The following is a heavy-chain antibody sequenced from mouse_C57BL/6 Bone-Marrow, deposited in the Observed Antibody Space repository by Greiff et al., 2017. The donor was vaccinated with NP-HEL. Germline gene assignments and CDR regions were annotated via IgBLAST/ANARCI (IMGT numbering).Heavy chain of an antibody. V-gene: IGHV1-64*01. CDR3: ARWDWDDAKDY. J-gene: IGHJ4*01. D-gene: IGHD4-1*01. Sequence: QVQLQQPGAELVKPGASVKLSCKAPGYTFTSYWMHWVKQRPGQGLEWIGMIHPNSGSTNYNETFKSKATLTVDKSSSTAYMQLSSLTSEDSAVYYCARWDWDDAKDYWGQGTSVTVSS. CDR1: GYTFTSYW. CDR2: IHPNSGST.